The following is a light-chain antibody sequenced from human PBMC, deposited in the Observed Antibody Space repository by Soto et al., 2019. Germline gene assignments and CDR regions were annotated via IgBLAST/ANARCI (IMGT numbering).Light chain of an antibody. Sequence: QSALTQPASVSGSPGQSITISCTGTSSDIGSYNLVSWYQHHPGKAPKLMIYENSKRPSGVSDRFSGSKSDNTASLTISGLQAEDEADYYCCSYAGSDNWAFGGGTKLTVL. CDR1: SSDIGSYNL. J-gene: IGLJ3*02. V-gene: IGLV2-23*01. CDR2: ENS. CDR3: CSYAGSDNWA.